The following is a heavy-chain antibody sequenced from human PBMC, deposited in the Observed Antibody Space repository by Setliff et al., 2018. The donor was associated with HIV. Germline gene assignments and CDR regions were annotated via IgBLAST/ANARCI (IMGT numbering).Heavy chain of an antibody. V-gene: IGHV1-3*01. CDR3: ARGTYCGGDCYSSLLASYYFDY. CDR1: GYTFTRYA. D-gene: IGHD2-21*01. Sequence: PSVKVSCKASGYTFTRYAIHWVRQAPGQRLEWMGWINAGNGNTEYSQKFQGRVIITRDTSATTAYMELYSLRSEDTAVYYCARGTYCGGDCYSSLLASYYFDYWGQETLVTVSS. J-gene: IGHJ4*02. CDR2: INAGNGNT.